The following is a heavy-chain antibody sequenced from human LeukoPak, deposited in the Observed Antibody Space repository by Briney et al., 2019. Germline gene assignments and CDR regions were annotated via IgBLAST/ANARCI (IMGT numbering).Heavy chain of an antibody. V-gene: IGHV3-23*01. Sequence: GGSLRLSCVASGFTFITYAMTWVRQAPGKGLEWVSVISGSGGSTHYANSVRGRFTISRDNSKNTLYLQMDSLRADDTAVYYCARDRYGDYSFDYWGQGTLVTVSS. CDR2: ISGSGGST. CDR3: ARDRYGDYSFDY. D-gene: IGHD4-17*01. J-gene: IGHJ4*02. CDR1: GFTFITYA.